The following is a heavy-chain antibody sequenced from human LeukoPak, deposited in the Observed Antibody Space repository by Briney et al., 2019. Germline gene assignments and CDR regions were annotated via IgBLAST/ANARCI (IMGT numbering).Heavy chain of an antibody. CDR2: INHSGST. CDR1: GGSFSGYY. D-gene: IGHD6-13*01. V-gene: IGHV4-34*01. J-gene: IGHJ3*02. Sequence: PSETLSLTCAVYGGSFSGYYWSWIRQPPGKGLEWIGEINHSGSTNYNPFLKSRVTISVDTSKNQFSLKLSSVTAADTAVYYCASRVSRQQLVLRAFDIWGQGTMVTVSS. CDR3: ASRVSRQQLVLRAFDI.